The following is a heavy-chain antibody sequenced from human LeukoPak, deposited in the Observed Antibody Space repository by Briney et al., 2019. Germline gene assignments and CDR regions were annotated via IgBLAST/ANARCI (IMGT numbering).Heavy chain of an antibody. J-gene: IGHJ4*02. CDR1: GFTFSSFE. CDR3: ARSSGSYRPFDS. CDR2: ISHTFDI. Sequence: GGSLRLSCAASGFTFSSFEVNWVRQAPGKGLEWISHISHTFDIKYADSVKGRFTISRDSAKNSQYLQRTSLRAQDTGIYYCARSSGSYRPFDSWGQGTLVIVSS. V-gene: IGHV3-48*03. D-gene: IGHD3-22*01.